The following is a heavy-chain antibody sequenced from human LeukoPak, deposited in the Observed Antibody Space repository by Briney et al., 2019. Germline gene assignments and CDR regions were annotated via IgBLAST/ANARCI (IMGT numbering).Heavy chain of an antibody. J-gene: IGHJ4*02. V-gene: IGHV1-2*02. CDR3: ARGRGSWYDSSGSPYIRFDY. CDR2: INPDSGGT. CDR1: GYTFTGYF. Sequence: ASVKVSCKASGYTFTGYFIHWVRQAPGQGLEWMGWINPDSGGTNYAQKFQGRVTMTRDTSISTAYMELSRLRSDDSAIYYCARGRGSWYDSSGSPYIRFDYWGQGTLVTVSS. D-gene: IGHD3-22*01.